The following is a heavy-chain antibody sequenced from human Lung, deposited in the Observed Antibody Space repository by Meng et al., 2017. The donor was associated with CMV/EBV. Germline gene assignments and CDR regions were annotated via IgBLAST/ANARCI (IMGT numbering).Heavy chain of an antibody. CDR3: ARGKQDAWELLAY. V-gene: IGHV4-4*02. D-gene: IGHD1-26*01. CDR1: GVSISSNIR. J-gene: IGHJ4*02. Sequence: QGRLQGPGPGLVKPSGTLSLTCGVSGVSISSNIRWTWVRQPPGKGLEWIGDIDDSGSTNYNPSLNSRISISLDKSKNHFSLKVNSVTAADTAVYYCARGKQDAWELLAYWGQGALVTVSS. CDR2: IDDSGST.